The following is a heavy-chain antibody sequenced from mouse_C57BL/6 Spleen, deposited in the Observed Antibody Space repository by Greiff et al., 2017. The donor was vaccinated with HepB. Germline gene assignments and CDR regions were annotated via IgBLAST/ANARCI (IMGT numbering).Heavy chain of an antibody. CDR1: GYAFSSSW. CDR3: ARRGASNWDNYFDY. Sequence: QVQLQQSGPELVKPGASVKISCKASGYAFSSSWMNWVKQRPGKGLEWIGRIYPGDGDTNYNGKFKGKATLTADKSSSTAYMQLSSLTSEDSAVYFCARRGASNWDNYFDYWGQGTTLTVSS. J-gene: IGHJ2*01. V-gene: IGHV1-82*01. D-gene: IGHD4-1*01. CDR2: IYPGDGDT.